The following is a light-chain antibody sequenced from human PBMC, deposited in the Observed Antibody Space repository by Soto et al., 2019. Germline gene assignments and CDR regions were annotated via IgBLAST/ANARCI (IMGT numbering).Light chain of an antibody. J-gene: IGLJ2*01. V-gene: IGLV1-44*01. CDR1: SSNIGSNS. CDR2: RNT. CDR3: ALWDDSLDGSVL. Sequence: QSVLTQPPSASGTPGQRVTISCSGSSSNIGSNSVSWYQQRPGAAPKLLIHRNTHRPSGVPDRFSGSKSGTSASLAISGLQSEDEADYYCALWDDSLDGSVLFGGGTKLTVL.